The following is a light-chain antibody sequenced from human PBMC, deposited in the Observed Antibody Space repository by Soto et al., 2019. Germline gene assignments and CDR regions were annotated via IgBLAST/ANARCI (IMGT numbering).Light chain of an antibody. J-gene: IGKJ1*01. V-gene: IGKV3-20*01. Sequence: EIVLTQSPGTLSLSPGERATLSCRASQSVRNSHLAWYQQKPGQPPRLLISRAASRAPGIPDRFSGSGSGTGFTLSISKLEPEDSALYYCQQYGDSMWKCGLGTKVDIK. CDR3: QQYGDSMWK. CDR1: QSVRNSH. CDR2: RAA.